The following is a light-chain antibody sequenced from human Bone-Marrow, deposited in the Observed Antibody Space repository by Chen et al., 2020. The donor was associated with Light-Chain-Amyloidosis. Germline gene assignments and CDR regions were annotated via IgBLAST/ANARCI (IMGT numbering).Light chain of an antibody. CDR3: QVWDRSSDRPV. J-gene: IGLJ3*02. V-gene: IGLV3-21*02. CDR2: DDS. Sequence: SYVLTHPSSVSVAPGQTATIACGGNNIGSTSVHWYQQTPGQAPLLVVYDDSDRPSGIPERLSRSNSGNTATLTISRVEAGDEADYYCQVWDRSSDRPVFGGGTKLTVL. CDR1: NIGSTS.